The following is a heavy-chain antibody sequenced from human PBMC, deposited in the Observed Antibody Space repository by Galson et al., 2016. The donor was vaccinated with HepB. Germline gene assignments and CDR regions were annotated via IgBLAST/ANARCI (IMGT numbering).Heavy chain of an antibody. CDR2: ISSSSRQI. V-gene: IGHV3-21*01. Sequence: SLRLSCAASGFNFKGYSMNWFRQAPGKGLEWVSSISSSSRQIQYADSIKGRFTVSRAHANNVLYLQMSGLRADDSAVYFCSRDSTNFDFWGQGTLVTVSS. CDR1: GFNFKGYS. CDR3: SRDSTNFDF. J-gene: IGHJ4*02.